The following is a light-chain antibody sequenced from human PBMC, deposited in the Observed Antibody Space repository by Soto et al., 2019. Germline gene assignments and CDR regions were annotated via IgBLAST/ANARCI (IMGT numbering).Light chain of an antibody. J-gene: IGLJ2*01. CDR2: SDS. Sequence: SYELTQPPSVSVAPGKTARITCGGNSRGSRSVHWYQQKPGQAPVLVIYSDSDRPSGIPERFSASNSGNTATLAISRVEGGDEDDYHCQVWDSSSDHVVFGGGTKLTVL. V-gene: IGLV3-21*04. CDR1: SRGSRS. CDR3: QVWDSSSDHVV.